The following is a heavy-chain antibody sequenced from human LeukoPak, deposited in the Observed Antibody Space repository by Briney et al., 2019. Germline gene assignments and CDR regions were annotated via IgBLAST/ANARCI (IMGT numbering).Heavy chain of an antibody. V-gene: IGHV3-23*01. D-gene: IGHD2-21*02. J-gene: IGHJ3*02. CDR2: ISGSGGST. Sequence: GGSLRLSCAASGFTFNNYAMSWVRQAPGKGLEWVSSISGSGGSTYYADSVKGRLTISRDNSKNTLYLQMNSLRADNTAVYYCAKDIVVVTSGSNAFDIWGQGTMVTVSS. CDR1: GFTFNNYA. CDR3: AKDIVVVTSGSNAFDI.